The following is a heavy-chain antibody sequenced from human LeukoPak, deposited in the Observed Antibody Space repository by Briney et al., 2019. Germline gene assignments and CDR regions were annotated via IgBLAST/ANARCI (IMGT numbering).Heavy chain of an antibody. Sequence: ASVKVSCKGSGYTLTELSLHWGRQAPGKGLEWMGGFDPEDGETIYAQKFQGRVTMTEDTSTDTAYMELSSLRSEDTAVYFCATRSTGYSCSWYPASFDYWGQGTLVTVSS. CDR1: GYTLTELS. CDR2: FDPEDGET. J-gene: IGHJ4*02. V-gene: IGHV1-24*01. D-gene: IGHD6-13*01. CDR3: ATRSTGYSCSWYPASFDY.